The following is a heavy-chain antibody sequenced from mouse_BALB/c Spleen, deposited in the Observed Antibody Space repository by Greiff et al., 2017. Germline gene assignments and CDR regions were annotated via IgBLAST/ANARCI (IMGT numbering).Heavy chain of an antibody. Sequence: EVKLQESGGGLVQPGGSRKLSCAASGFTFSSFGMHWVRQAPEKGLEWVAYISSGSSTIYYADTVKGRFTISRDNPKNTLFLQMTSLRSEDTAMYYCARHLYAMDYWGQGTSVTVSS. CDR1: GFTFSSFG. CDR2: ISSGSSTI. CDR3: ARHLYAMDY. V-gene: IGHV5-17*02. J-gene: IGHJ4*01.